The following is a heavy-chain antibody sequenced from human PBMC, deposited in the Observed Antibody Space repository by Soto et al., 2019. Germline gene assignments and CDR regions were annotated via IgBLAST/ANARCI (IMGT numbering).Heavy chain of an antibody. CDR1: GFTFSSYG. D-gene: IGHD2-21*01. CDR2: IWYDGSNK. Sequence: GGSLRLSCAASGFTFSSYGMHWVRQAPGKGLEWVAVIWYDGSNKYYADSVKGRFTISRDNSKNTLYLQMNSLRAEDTAVYYCARDEGLWVKYYYYGMDVWGQGTTVTVSS. J-gene: IGHJ6*02. CDR3: ARDEGLWVKYYYYGMDV. V-gene: IGHV3-33*01.